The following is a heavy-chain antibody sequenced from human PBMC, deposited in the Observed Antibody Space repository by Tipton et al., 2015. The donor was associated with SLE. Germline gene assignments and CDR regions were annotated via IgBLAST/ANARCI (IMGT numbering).Heavy chain of an antibody. CDR3: ARAPRDMAGSYSDN. V-gene: IGHV1-46*01. Sequence: QLVQSGAEVKRTGASVKVSCKASGFTLTSYSMNWVRQAPGQGLEWMGIINPSGGSTTYAQQFQDRVTMTRDTSTGTLYMELRSLTSEDTAVYFCARAPRDMAGSYSDNWGQGTLVTVSS. J-gene: IGHJ4*01. CDR2: INPSGGST. CDR1: GFTLTSYS. D-gene: IGHD6-19*01.